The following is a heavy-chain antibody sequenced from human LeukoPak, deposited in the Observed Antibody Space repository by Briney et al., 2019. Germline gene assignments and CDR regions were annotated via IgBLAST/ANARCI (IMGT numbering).Heavy chain of an antibody. D-gene: IGHD4-17*01. J-gene: IGHJ2*01. Sequence: SETLSLTCTVSGGSISSSSYYWGWIRQPPGKGLEWIGSIYYSGSTYYNPSLKSRVTISVDTSKNQFSLKLSSVTAADTAVYYCARDADYGSWYFDLWGRGTLVTVSS. V-gene: IGHV4-39*07. CDR2: IYYSGST. CDR1: GGSISSSSYY. CDR3: ARDADYGSWYFDL.